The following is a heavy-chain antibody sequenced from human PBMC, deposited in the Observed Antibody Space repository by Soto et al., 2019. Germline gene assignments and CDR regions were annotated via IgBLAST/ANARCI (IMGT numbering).Heavy chain of an antibody. Sequence: EVQLLESGGGLVQPWGSLRLSCAASGFTFSSYAMSWVRQAPGKGLEWVSALSGSGGSTYYADSGKGRFTISRANSKNTLYVQMKSRRAEDTDVYYCAKEGSRVRGAPGAVYYFDYWGQGTLVTVSS. J-gene: IGHJ4*02. D-gene: IGHD1-26*01. CDR1: GFTFSSYA. CDR2: LSGSGGST. V-gene: IGHV3-23*01. CDR3: AKEGSRVRGAPGAVYYFDY.